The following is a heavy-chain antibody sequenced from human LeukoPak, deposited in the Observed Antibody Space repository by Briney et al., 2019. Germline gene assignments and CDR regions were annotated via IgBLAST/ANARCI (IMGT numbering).Heavy chain of an antibody. D-gene: IGHD3-10*01. CDR3: ARGKVGELDY. V-gene: IGHV3-21*01. J-gene: IGHJ4*02. Sequence: GGSLRLSCAASGFTVSSNYMSWVRQAPGKGLEWVSSISSSSSYIYYADSVKGRFTISRDNAKNSLYLQMNSLRAEDTAVYYCARGKVGELDYWGQGTLVTVSS. CDR1: GFTVSSNY. CDR2: ISSSSSYI.